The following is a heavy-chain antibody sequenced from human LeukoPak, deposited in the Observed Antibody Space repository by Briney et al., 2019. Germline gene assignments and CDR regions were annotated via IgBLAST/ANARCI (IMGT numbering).Heavy chain of an antibody. Sequence: GGSLRLSCAASGFTFSSYDMHWVRQATGKGLEWVSAIGAAGDTYYPGSVKGRFTISRENAKNSLYLQMNSLRAGDTAVYYCARKSYCSSTSCYGSYWYFDLWGRGTLVTVSS. CDR2: IGAAGDT. CDR1: GFTFSSYD. J-gene: IGHJ2*01. V-gene: IGHV3-13*01. D-gene: IGHD2-2*01. CDR3: ARKSYCSSTSCYGSYWYFDL.